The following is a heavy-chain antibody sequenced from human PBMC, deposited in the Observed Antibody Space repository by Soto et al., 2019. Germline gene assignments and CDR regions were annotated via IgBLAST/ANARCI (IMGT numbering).Heavy chain of an antibody. J-gene: IGHJ2*01. CDR3: ARAYCDYWYFDL. CDR2: IIPILGIA. CDR1: GGTFSSYT. V-gene: IGHV1-69*02. Sequence: QVQLVQSGAEVKKPGSSVKVSCKASGGTFSSYTISWVRQAPGQGLEWMGRIIPILGIANYAQKFQGRVTITADKSTSTAYMELSSLRSEDTAVYYCARAYCDYWYFDLWGRGTLVTVSS. D-gene: IGHD1-26*01.